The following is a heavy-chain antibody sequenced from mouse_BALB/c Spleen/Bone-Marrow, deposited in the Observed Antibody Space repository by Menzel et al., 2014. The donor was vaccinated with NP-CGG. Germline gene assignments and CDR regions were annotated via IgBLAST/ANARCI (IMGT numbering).Heavy chain of an antibody. CDR3: ARDGYDVGGALDY. D-gene: IGHD2-2*01. CDR2: ISNGGSST. J-gene: IGHJ4*01. Sequence: EVKLMESGGGLVQPGGSLKLSCAASGFTFGYYTMSWVRQTPEKRLEWVAYISNGGSSTYHPDTVKGRFTISRDNAKNTLYLQMSSLKSEDTAMYYCARDGYDVGGALDYWGQGTSVTVSS. V-gene: IGHV5-12-2*01. CDR1: GFTFGYYT.